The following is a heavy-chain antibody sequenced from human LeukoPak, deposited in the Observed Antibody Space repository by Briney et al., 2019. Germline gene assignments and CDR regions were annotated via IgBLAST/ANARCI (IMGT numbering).Heavy chain of an antibody. CDR1: GFTFSSYA. CDR3: ARSVTDAFDI. Sequence: GGSLRLSCAASGFTFSSYAMHWVRQAPGKGLEWVAVIWYDGSSKYYADSVKGRFTISRDNAKNTLYLQMNRLKAEDTAVYYCARSVTDAFDIWGQGTMVTVSS. D-gene: IGHD3-3*01. V-gene: IGHV3-33*03. J-gene: IGHJ3*02. CDR2: IWYDGSSK.